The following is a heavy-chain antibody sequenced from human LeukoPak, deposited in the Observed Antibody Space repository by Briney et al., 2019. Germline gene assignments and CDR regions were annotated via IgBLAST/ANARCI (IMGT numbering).Heavy chain of an antibody. D-gene: IGHD2-2*01. CDR2: INPNSGGT. Sequence: ASVKVSCRASGYTFTGYYMHWVRQAPGQGLEWMGWINPNSGGTNYAQKFQGRVTMTRDTSISTAYMELSRLRSDDTAVYYCVRVWYQLLPKRGNWFDPWGQGTLVTVSS. V-gene: IGHV1-2*02. J-gene: IGHJ5*02. CDR1: GYTFTGYY. CDR3: VRVWYQLLPKRGNWFDP.